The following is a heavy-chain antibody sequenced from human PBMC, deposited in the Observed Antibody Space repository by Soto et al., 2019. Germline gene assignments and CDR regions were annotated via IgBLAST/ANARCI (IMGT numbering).Heavy chain of an antibody. CDR3: ARISQDIVVVVAATPYYFDY. CDR2: IKQDGSEK. J-gene: IGHJ4*02. CDR1: GFTFSSYW. D-gene: IGHD2-15*01. Sequence: GGSLRLSCAASGFTFSSYWMSWVRQAPGKGLEWVANIKQDGSEKYYVESVKGRFTISRDNSKNSLYLQMNSLRAEDTDVYYCARISQDIVVVVAATPYYFDYWGQGTLVTVSS. V-gene: IGHV3-7*01.